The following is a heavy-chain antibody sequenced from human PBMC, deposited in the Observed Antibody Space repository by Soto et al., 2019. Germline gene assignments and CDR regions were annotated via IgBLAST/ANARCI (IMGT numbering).Heavy chain of an antibody. J-gene: IGHJ4*02. CDR1: GFTFSSYW. Sequence: GGSLRLSCAASGFTFSSYWMHWVRQAPGKGLVWVSRINSDGSSTSYADSVKGRFTISRDNAKSTLYLQMNSLRAEDTAVYYCAKPGYSSGPVDYWGQGTLVTVSS. V-gene: IGHV3-74*01. CDR3: AKPGYSSGPVDY. CDR2: INSDGSST. D-gene: IGHD6-19*01.